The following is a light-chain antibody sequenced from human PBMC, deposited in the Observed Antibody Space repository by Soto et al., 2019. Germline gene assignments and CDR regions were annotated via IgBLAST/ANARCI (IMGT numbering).Light chain of an antibody. J-gene: IGKJ2*01. CDR1: QGISSY. CDR3: QQLNSYPRA. Sequence: DIQLTQSPSFLSASVGDRVTITCRASQGISSYLAWYQQKPGKAPKLLIYAASTLQSGVPSRFSGSGSGTEFTLTISSLQLEDFETYYCQQLNSYPRAFGQGTKLEIK. CDR2: AAS. V-gene: IGKV1-9*01.